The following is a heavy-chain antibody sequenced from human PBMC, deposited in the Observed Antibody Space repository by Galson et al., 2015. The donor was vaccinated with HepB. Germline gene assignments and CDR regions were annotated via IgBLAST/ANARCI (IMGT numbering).Heavy chain of an antibody. CDR1: GFTFSSYA. CDR2: ISYDGSNK. D-gene: IGHD3-22*01. Sequence: SLRLSCAASGFTFSSYAMHWVRQAPGKGLEWVAVISYDGSNKYYADSVKGRFTISRDNSKNTLYLQMNSLRAEDTAVYYCARAYYYDSSGYCGDWGQGTLVTVSS. CDR3: ARAYYYDSSGYCGD. J-gene: IGHJ4*02. V-gene: IGHV3-30-3*01.